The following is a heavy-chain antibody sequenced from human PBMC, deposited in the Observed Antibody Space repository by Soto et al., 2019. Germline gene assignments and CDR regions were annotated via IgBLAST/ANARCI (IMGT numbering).Heavy chain of an antibody. J-gene: IGHJ4*02. CDR2: LSGRGGST. CDR1: GFTFSSYA. V-gene: IGHV3-23*01. D-gene: IGHD6-13*01. Sequence: EVQLLQSGGALVQPGESLRLSCAASGFTFSSYAMTWVRQAPGKGLEWVSGLSGRGGSTYYADSMKGRFTISRDNSKNMLFLQMDSLRGEDTAIYYCATRHIAAVPGDRFDNWGQGTLVTVSP. CDR3: ATRHIAAVPGDRFDN.